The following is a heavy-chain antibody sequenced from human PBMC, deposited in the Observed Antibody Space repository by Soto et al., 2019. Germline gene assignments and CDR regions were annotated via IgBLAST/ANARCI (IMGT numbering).Heavy chain of an antibody. CDR3: ARGYGRNVDY. CDR1: GGSFSGYY. V-gene: IGHV4-34*01. D-gene: IGHD1-1*01. J-gene: IGHJ4*02. Sequence: QVQLQQWGAGLLKPSETLSLTCAVYGGSFSGYYWSWIRQPPGKGLEWIGEINHSGSTNYNPSLKSRVTISVDTSKNLFSLKLSSVTAADTAIYYCARGYGRNVDYWGQGTLVTVSS. CDR2: INHSGST.